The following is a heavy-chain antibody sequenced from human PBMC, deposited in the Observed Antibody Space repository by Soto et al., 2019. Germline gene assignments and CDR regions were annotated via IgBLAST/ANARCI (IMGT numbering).Heavy chain of an antibody. D-gene: IGHD2-15*01. Sequence: GGSLRLSCAASGFTFSSYAMSWVRQAPGKGLEWVSAISGSGGSTYYADSVKGRFTISRDNSKNTLYRQMNSLRAEDTAVYYCAKDGPYCSGGSCYYSIRHYFDYWGQGTLVTVSS. CDR3: AKDGPYCSGGSCYYSIRHYFDY. J-gene: IGHJ4*02. V-gene: IGHV3-23*01. CDR2: ISGSGGST. CDR1: GFTFSSYA.